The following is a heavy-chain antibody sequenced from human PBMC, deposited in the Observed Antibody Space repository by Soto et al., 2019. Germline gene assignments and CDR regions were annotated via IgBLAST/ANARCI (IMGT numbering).Heavy chain of an antibody. Sequence: GGSLRLSCAASGFTFSSYAMSWVRQAPGKGLEWVSAISGSGGSTYYADSVKGRFTISRDNSKNTLYLQMNSLRAEDTAVYYCAKDRGQGYYDFWSGYSAFDYWGQGTLVTISS. D-gene: IGHD3-3*01. CDR2: ISGSGGST. J-gene: IGHJ4*02. CDR1: GFTFSSYA. V-gene: IGHV3-23*01. CDR3: AKDRGQGYYDFWSGYSAFDY.